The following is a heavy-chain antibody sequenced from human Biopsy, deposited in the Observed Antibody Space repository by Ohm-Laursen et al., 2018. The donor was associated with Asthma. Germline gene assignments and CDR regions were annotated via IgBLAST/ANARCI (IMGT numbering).Heavy chain of an antibody. J-gene: IGHJ4*01. CDR1: GFSFDDCA. V-gene: IGHV3-9*01. Sequence: LSLTCAASGFSFDDCAMHWVRQAPGKGLEWVSSISWNSGNIDYAVSVKGRFTISRDNAKNSLYLQMQSLRPEDTAFYYCAKSADYYDSTDYLDFWGRGTLVTVSS. D-gene: IGHD3-22*01. CDR2: ISWNSGNI. CDR3: AKSADYYDSTDYLDF.